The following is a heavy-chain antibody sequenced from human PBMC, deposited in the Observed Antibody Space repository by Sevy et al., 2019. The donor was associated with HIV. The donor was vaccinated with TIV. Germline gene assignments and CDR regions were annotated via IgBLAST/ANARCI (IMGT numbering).Heavy chain of an antibody. V-gene: IGHV4-59*08. CDR3: ARRNDFDI. CDR2: VYYTGGT. CDR1: GGSINSDH. Sequence: SETLSLTCTVSGGSINSDHWNWIRQPPGKGLEWIGYVYYTGGTNYNPSLKNRVTISVNRTKNQFSLKRTSVTAADKAVYYCARRNDFDIWGQGTMVTVSS. J-gene: IGHJ3*02.